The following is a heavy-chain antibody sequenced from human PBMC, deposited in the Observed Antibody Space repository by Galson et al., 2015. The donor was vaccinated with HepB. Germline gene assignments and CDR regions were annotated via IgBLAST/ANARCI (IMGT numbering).Heavy chain of an antibody. V-gene: IGHV1-69*02. CDR3: ARVVGTKSWFDP. CDR1: GGTFSKFT. Sequence: SVKVSCKASGGTFSKFTFSWVRQAPGQGLEWMGRIIPIIGMTNYAQKFQGRVTITADKSTSTAYMELSSLRSEDTAVYYCARVVGTKSWFDPWGQGTLVAVSS. J-gene: IGHJ5*02. CDR2: IIPIIGMT. D-gene: IGHD1-26*01.